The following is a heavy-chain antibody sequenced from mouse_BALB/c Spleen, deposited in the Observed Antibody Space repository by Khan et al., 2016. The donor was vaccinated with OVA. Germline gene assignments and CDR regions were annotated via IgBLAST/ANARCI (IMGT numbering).Heavy chain of an antibody. J-gene: IGHJ4*01. V-gene: IGHV2-6-7*01. CDR2: LWGDGST. CDR3: ARAYYGNYREAMDY. Sequence: VKLEESGPGLVAPSQSLSITCTVSGYSLTGYGVNWVRQPPGKGLEWLGMLWGDGSTDYNSTLKSRLSISKDNSKSQVFLKMNSLQTDDTARYYCARAYYGNYREAMDYWGQGTSVTVSS. CDR1: GYSLTGYG. D-gene: IGHD2-10*01.